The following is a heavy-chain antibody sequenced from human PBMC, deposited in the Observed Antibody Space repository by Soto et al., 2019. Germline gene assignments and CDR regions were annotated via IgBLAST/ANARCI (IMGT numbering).Heavy chain of an antibody. CDR3: AKEIYRKRVTASWFDP. J-gene: IGHJ5*02. CDR2: ISWDGRVT. CDR1: GFNFDDYT. V-gene: IGHV3-43*01. D-gene: IGHD2-21*02. Sequence: EVQLVESGGAVVQPGGSLRLSCAASGFNFDDYTMHWVRQGPGKGLEWVSPISWDGRVTYYADSVKGRFTISRDNSKNSLFLQMSSLTNEDTAFYYCAKEIYRKRVTASWFDPWGQGTLVTVSS.